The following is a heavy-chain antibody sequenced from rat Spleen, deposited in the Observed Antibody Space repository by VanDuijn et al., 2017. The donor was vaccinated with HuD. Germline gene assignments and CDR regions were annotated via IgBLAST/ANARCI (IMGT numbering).Heavy chain of an antibody. Sequence: EVQLVESGGGLVQPGRSLKLSCAASGFTFSRAGMAWVRQAPTKGLDWVASISYEVSSTYYEASVKGRFTIPRDNAKSTLYLQMDSLTSEDTATYYCTRGAYYYDGYCDYWGQGVMVTVSS. V-gene: IGHV5-29*01. D-gene: IGHD1-12*03. CDR1: GFTFSRAG. CDR3: TRGAYYYDGYCDY. CDR2: ISYEVSST. J-gene: IGHJ2*01.